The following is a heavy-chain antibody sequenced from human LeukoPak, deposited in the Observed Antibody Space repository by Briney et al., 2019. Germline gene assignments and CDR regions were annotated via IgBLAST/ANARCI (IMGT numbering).Heavy chain of an antibody. D-gene: IGHD2-15*01. CDR3: ASRVAALKFDY. V-gene: IGHV3-23*01. J-gene: IGHJ4*02. CDR2: ISGSGDST. Sequence: GGSLRLSCAASGFTFSSYAMSWVRQAPGKGLEWASAISGSGDSTYYADSVKGRFTISRDNSKNTLYLQMNSLRAEDTAVYYCASRVAALKFDYWGQGTLVTVSS. CDR1: GFTFSSYA.